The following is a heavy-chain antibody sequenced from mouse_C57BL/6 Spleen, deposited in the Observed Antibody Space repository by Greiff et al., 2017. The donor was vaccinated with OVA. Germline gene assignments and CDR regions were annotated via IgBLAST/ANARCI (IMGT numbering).Heavy chain of an antibody. CDR1: GYTFTEYT. CDR2: FYPGSGSI. D-gene: IGHD1-1*01. Sequence: QVQLKESGAELVKPGASVKLSCKASGYTFTEYTIHWVKQRSGQGLEWIGWFYPGSGSIKYNEKFKDKATLTADKSSSTVYMELSRLTSEDSAVYFCARHEDTVHQGYGSSYDWYFDVWGTGTTVTVSS. CDR3: ARHEDTVHQGYGSSYDWYFDV. V-gene: IGHV1-62-2*01. J-gene: IGHJ1*03.